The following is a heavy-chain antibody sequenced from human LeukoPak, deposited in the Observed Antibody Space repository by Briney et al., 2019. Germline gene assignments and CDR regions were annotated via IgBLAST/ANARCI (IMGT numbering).Heavy chain of an antibody. CDR3: ARVSIGYYYDSSGYYSEQIFDY. Sequence: NPSETLSLTCTVSGGSISSYYWSWIRQPAGKGLEWIGRIYTSGNTNYNPSLKSRVTISVDTSKNQFSLKLSSVTAADTAVYYCARVSIGYYYDSSGYYSEQIFDYWGQGTLVTVSS. J-gene: IGHJ4*02. V-gene: IGHV4-4*07. CDR1: GGSISSYY. CDR2: IYTSGNT. D-gene: IGHD3-22*01.